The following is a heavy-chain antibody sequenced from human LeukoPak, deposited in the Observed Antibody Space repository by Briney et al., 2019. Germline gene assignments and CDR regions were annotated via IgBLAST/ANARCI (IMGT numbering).Heavy chain of an antibody. CDR3: ARQYYDILTGPRFDY. J-gene: IGHJ4*02. CDR2: IYYSGST. CDR1: GGSISSSSYY. V-gene: IGHV4-39*01. D-gene: IGHD3-9*01. Sequence: SQTMSLARTVYGGSISSSSYYWDWIRQPPGKGLEWIGSIYYSGSTYYNPSLKCRVTISVDKSKNKLSLTLCSVTARATAMFSRARQYYDILTGPRFDYWGQGTLVTVSS.